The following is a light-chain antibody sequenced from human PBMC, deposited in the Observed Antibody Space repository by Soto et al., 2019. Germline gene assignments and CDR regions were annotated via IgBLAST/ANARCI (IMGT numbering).Light chain of an antibody. Sequence: QSALTQPASVSGSPGQSITISCTGTSSDVGGYNYVSWYQQHPGKAPKLIIYEVSNRPSGVSNRFSGSKSDNTASLTISGLQAEGGADYYCSSYTSSNTYVFGTGTKVTVL. V-gene: IGLV2-14*01. J-gene: IGLJ1*01. CDR1: SSDVGGYNY. CDR3: SSYTSSNTYV. CDR2: EVS.